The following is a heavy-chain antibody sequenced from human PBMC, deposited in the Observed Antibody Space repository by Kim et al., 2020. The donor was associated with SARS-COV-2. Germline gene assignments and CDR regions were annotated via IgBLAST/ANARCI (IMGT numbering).Heavy chain of an antibody. V-gene: IGHV1-46*01. CDR3: ARGREVGGWLGYFDY. D-gene: IGHD6-19*01. J-gene: IGHJ4*02. Sequence: PKVQGRLTMTRHTSPSTVYMDLSNLRSEDTAVYYCARGREVGGWLGYFDYWGQGTLVTVSS.